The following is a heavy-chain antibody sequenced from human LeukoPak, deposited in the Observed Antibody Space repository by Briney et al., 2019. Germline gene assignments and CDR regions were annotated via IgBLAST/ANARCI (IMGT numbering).Heavy chain of an antibody. V-gene: IGHV4-59*01. CDR1: GVPISTYY. CDR3: ARDVVRGPFDY. D-gene: IGHD3-10*01. Sequence: SETLSLTCSVSGVPISTYYWSWLRQSPGKGLEWIAYVYYNGDIMYNPSLKSRVTISVDTSKNQFSLKLSSVTAADTAVYYCARDVVRGPFDYWGQGTLVTVSS. J-gene: IGHJ4*02. CDR2: VYYNGDI.